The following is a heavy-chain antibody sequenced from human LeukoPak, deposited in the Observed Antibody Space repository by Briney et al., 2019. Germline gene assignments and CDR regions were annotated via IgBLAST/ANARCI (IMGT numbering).Heavy chain of an antibody. J-gene: IGHJ4*02. Sequence: GRSLRLSCAASGFTFSRNWMSWVRQAPGKGLEWVANIRPDGSGTYYVDSVKGRFTISRDDAKTSLYLQMNSLRAEDTAVYYCARTFYYASSGYRHFDYWGQGTLVTVSS. CDR3: ARTFYYASSGYRHFDY. CDR2: IRPDGSGT. D-gene: IGHD3-22*01. CDR1: GFTFSRNW. V-gene: IGHV3-7*05.